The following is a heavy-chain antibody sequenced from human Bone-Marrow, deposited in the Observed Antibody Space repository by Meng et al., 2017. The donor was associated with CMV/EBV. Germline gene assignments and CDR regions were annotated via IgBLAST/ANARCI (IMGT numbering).Heavy chain of an antibody. CDR2: ISGSGGST. CDR1: GFTFSSYA. V-gene: IGHV3-23*01. CDR3: AKGGGYSYGRTQYFDY. J-gene: IGHJ4*02. Sequence: SGFTFSSYAMRWVRQAPGEGLEWVSAISGSGGSTYYADSVKGRFTISRDNSKNTLYLQMNSLRAEDTAVYYCAKGGGYSYGRTQYFDYWGQGTLVTVSA. D-gene: IGHD5-18*01.